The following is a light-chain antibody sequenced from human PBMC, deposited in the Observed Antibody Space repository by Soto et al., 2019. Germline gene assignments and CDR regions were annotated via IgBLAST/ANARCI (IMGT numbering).Light chain of an antibody. V-gene: IGKV1-33*01. CDR1: QAIKNF. J-gene: IGKJ5*01. CDR3: QPSDNLPLT. CDR2: DAS. Sequence: DFQMTQSPSSLSASVGDRVTITCRATQAIKNFLNWYQQKPGRAPKLLISDASTLQRGVPSRFSGSGSGTHFTFVISSLQPEDGGPYYGQPSDNLPLTFSQGTRLDIK.